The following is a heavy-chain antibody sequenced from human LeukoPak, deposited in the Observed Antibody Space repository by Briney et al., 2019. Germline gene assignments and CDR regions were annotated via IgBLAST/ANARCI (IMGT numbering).Heavy chain of an antibody. D-gene: IGHD5-18*01. J-gene: IGHJ6*02. CDR3: ARDLPRGYSPYYYYGVDV. Sequence: GGSLRLSCAASGFTFSSYAMSWVRQAPGKGLEWVSSISSSGSYIYYADSVKGRFTISRDNAKNSLYLQMNSLRAEDTAVYYCARDLPRGYSPYYYYGVDVWGQGTTVTVSS. V-gene: IGHV3-21*01. CDR1: GFTFSSYA. CDR2: ISSSGSYI.